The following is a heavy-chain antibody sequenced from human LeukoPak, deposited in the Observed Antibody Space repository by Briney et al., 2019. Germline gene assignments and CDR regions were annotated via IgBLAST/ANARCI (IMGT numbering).Heavy chain of an antibody. CDR1: GFTFSGYS. Sequence: GGSLRLSCAGSGFTFSGYSMNWVRQAPGKGLEWVSYISSGSSTINYADSVKGRFTISRDNAKNSLSLQMNSLRAGDTAVYYCARIVVDSRGWYHFDYWGQGTLVTVSS. CDR2: ISSGSSTI. CDR3: ARIVVDSRGWYHFDY. V-gene: IGHV3-48*04. D-gene: IGHD6-19*01. J-gene: IGHJ4*02.